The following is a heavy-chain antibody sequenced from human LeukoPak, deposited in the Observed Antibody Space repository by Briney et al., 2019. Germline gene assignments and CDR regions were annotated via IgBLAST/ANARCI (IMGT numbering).Heavy chain of an antibody. V-gene: IGHV5-51*01. CDR2: IYSCDSNT. CDR3: ARGGDDGGYYYFDY. D-gene: IGHD4-23*01. J-gene: IGHJ4*02. Sequence: GESLKISCQGPGYSFTSYWIGWVRQTPGKGLEWMGIIYSCDSNTRYSPSFQGHVTTSADKSISTAYLQWSSLKASDTAMYYCARGGDDGGYYYFDYWGQGTLVTVSS. CDR1: GYSFTSYW.